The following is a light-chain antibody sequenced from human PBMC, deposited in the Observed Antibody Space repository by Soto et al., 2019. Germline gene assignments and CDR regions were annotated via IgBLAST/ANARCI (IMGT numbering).Light chain of an antibody. J-gene: IGKJ1*01. CDR1: PSVSSS. CDR3: QQRYSWLRV. Sequence: FVVTQSPATLSLSLGERATLSCRASPSVSSSVAWYQHKPGQSPRLVIYSGYKRATGIPARFSGSGSGTDFTLTISGLEVDDFAIYYCQQRYSWLRVFGQGTKVEVK. V-gene: IGKV3-11*01. CDR2: SGY.